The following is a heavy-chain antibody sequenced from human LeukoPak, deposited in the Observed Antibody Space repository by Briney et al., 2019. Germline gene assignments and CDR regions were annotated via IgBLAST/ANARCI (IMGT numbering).Heavy chain of an antibody. J-gene: IGHJ4*02. V-gene: IGHV4-59*08. CDR3: ARHSPVYYDFDY. D-gene: IGHD3-10*01. CDR2: IHYSGST. Sequence: SQTLSLTCTVSGGSISSYYWSWIRQPPGKGLEWIAYIHYSGSTNYNPSLKSRVTISVDTSKNQFSLKVNSVTAADTAVYYCARHSPVYYDFDYWGQGTLVTVSS. CDR1: GGSISSYY.